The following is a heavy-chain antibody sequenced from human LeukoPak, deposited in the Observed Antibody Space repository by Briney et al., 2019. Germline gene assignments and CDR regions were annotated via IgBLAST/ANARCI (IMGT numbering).Heavy chain of an antibody. CDR1: GYSISSGYY. J-gene: IGHJ6*03. Sequence: TSETLSLTCTVSGYSISSGYYWSWIRQPPGKGLEWIGYIYYSGSTNYNPSLKSRVTISVDTSKNQFSLKLSSVTAADTAVYYCARLIAAAGPYYYYYYYMDVWGKGTTVTVSS. V-gene: IGHV4-61*01. D-gene: IGHD6-13*01. CDR3: ARLIAAAGPYYYYYYYMDV. CDR2: IYYSGST.